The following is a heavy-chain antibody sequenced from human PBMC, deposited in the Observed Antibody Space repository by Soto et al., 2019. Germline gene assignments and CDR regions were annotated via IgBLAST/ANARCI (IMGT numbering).Heavy chain of an antibody. CDR2: ISAFNGET. CDR1: GFTFSDYG. J-gene: IGHJ4*02. Sequence: GASVKVSCKASGFTFSDYGFSWLRQAPGRGLEWMGWISAFNGETNYTQKSEGRVAMTTDAATTTAYMELRSPTVDDTAVYYCVRDQQWLLPVPLNFDYWGQGTVVTVSS. V-gene: IGHV1-18*01. CDR3: VRDQQWLLPVPLNFDY. D-gene: IGHD6-19*01.